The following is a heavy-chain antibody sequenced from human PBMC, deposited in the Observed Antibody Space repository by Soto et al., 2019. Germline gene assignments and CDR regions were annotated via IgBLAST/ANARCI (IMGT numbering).Heavy chain of an antibody. Sequence: GGSLRLSCAASGFTFSSYWMSWVRQAPGKGLEWVANIKQDGSEKYYVDSVKGRFTISRDNAKNSLYLQMNSLRAEDTAVYYCAREPGYSSGWFHAFDIWGQGTMVTVSS. J-gene: IGHJ3*02. V-gene: IGHV3-7*01. CDR3: AREPGYSSGWFHAFDI. D-gene: IGHD6-19*01. CDR1: GFTFSSYW. CDR2: IKQDGSEK.